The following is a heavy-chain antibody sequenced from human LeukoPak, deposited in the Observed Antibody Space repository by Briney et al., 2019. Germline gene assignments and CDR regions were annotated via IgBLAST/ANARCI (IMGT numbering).Heavy chain of an antibody. V-gene: IGHV1-8*01. CDR2: MNPNSGNT. D-gene: IGHD5-12*01. CDR3: VGGASDLYDY. CDR1: GYTFTSYD. Sequence: ASVKVSCKASGYTFTSYDINWVRQATGQGLEWMGWMNPNSGNTGYAQKFQGRVTMTRNTSISTAYMELSSLRSEDTAAYYRVGGASDLYDYWGQGTLVTVSS. J-gene: IGHJ4*02.